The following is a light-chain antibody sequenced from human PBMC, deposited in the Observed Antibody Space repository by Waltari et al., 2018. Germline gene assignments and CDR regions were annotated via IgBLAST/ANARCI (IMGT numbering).Light chain of an antibody. V-gene: IGLV1-36*01. CDR3: EAWDDTLNGVV. Sequence: QSVLTQPPSVSEAPRQWVTLSCSGSNSNIGNNAVNWYQKLPGKAPKLLIYYDNLLSPGVSDRFSGSKSDTSASLAISGLQSEDEADYYCEAWDDTLNGVVFGGGTKLTVL. CDR1: NSNIGNNA. CDR2: YDN. J-gene: IGLJ3*02.